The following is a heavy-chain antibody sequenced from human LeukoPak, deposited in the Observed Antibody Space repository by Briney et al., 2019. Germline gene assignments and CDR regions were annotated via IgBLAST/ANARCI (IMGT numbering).Heavy chain of an antibody. CDR3: ATRPDGYDLPYFDY. D-gene: IGHD5-18*01. CDR1: GLSASKKY. V-gene: IGHV3-66*01. CDR2: IYVGGST. J-gene: IGHJ4*02. Sequence: GGSLRLSCAASGLSASKKYMSWVRQAPGKGLEWVSVIYVGGSTYYADSVRGRFTISRDNSKNTLYLQMNSLRVDDTAVYYCATRPDGYDLPYFDYWGQGTLVTVSS.